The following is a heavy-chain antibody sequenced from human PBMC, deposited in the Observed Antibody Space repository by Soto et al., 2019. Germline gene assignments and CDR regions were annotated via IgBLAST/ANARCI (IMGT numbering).Heavy chain of an antibody. Sequence: GGSLKLSCAAPGFTFSSYAMHWVRQAPGKGLEWVAVISYDGSNKYYADSVKGRFTISRDISKNTLYLQMNSLRAEDTAVYYCARDSDSSGYYYGDYWGQGTLVTVSS. J-gene: IGHJ4*02. CDR3: ARDSDSSGYYYGDY. CDR2: ISYDGSNK. D-gene: IGHD3-22*01. V-gene: IGHV3-30-3*01. CDR1: GFTFSSYA.